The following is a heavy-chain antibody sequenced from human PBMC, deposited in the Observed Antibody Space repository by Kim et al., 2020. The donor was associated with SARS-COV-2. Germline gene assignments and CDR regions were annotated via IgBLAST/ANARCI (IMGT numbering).Heavy chain of an antibody. D-gene: IGHD4-4*01. CDR3: AKDPRTAVTTGWYGMDV. Sequence: GRSLRLSCAASGFTFSGYGMHWVRQAPGKGLEWVAVISHDGSNQYYADSVKGRFTISRDNSKSTLSLQMNSLRPEDTAVDYCAKDPRTAVTTGWYGMDV. CDR1: GFTFSGYG. J-gene: IGHJ6*01. CDR2: ISHDGSNQ. V-gene: IGHV3-30*18.